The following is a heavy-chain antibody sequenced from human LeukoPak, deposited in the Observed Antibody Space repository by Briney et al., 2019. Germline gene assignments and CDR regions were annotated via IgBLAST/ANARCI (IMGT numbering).Heavy chain of an antibody. CDR2: IYSGGTT. CDR3: ARHSRNCSGGYCYLYY. Sequence: SETLSLTCAVSGGSISSDSYYWGWLRQPPGKGLEWIVSIYSGGTTYYNPSLKSRVTISVDTSKNQFSLKLTSVTAADAAAYYCARHSRNCSGGYCYLYYWGQGTLVTVSS. J-gene: IGHJ4*02. V-gene: IGHV4-39*01. CDR1: GGSISSDSYY. D-gene: IGHD2-15*01.